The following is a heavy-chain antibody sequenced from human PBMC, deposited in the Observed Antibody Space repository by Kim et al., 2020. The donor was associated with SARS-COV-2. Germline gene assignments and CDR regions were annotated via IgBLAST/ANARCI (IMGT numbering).Heavy chain of an antibody. Sequence: DSVKGRFNISRDNSNNIMFLQLDSLGPEDTAVYYCAREGQSSGRAGTYDVWGRGTLVTVSS. CDR3: AREGQSSGRAGTYDV. D-gene: IGHD1-7*01. V-gene: IGHV3-30*01. J-gene: IGHJ4*03.